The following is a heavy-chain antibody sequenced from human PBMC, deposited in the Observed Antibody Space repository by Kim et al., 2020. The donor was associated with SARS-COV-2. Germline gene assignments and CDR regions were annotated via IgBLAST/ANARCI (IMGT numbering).Heavy chain of an antibody. CDR3: AIHHPSSGYYYYYGMDV. V-gene: IGHV1-69*13. D-gene: IGHD3-22*01. CDR2: IIPIFGTA. Sequence: SVKVSCKASGGTFSSYAISWVRQAPGQGLEWMGGIIPIFGTANYAQKFQGRVTITADESTSTAYMELSSLRSEDTAVYYCAIHHPSSGYYYYYGMDVWGQGTTVTVSS. J-gene: IGHJ6*02. CDR1: GGTFSSYA.